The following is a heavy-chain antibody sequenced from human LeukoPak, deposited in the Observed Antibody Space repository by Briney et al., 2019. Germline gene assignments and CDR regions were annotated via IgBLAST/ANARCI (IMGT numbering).Heavy chain of an antibody. CDR2: IYYTGST. D-gene: IGHD3-16*02. CDR3: ARHTGAHRGAFDI. CDR1: GGSISSYH. Sequence: SETLSLTCTVSGGSISSYHWSWIRQPPGKGLEWIGCIYYTGSTNYNPSFKSRVTISVDTSKNQFSLKLSSVTAADTAVYYCARHTGAHRGAFDIWGQGTMVTVSS. V-gene: IGHV4-59*08. J-gene: IGHJ3*02.